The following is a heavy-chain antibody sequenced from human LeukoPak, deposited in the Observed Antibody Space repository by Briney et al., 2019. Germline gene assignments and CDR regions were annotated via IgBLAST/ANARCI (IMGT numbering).Heavy chain of an antibody. D-gene: IGHD2/OR15-2a*01. CDR3: ARDWFHAIDY. J-gene: IGHJ4*02. V-gene: IGHV3-21*01. Sequence: SGGSLRLSCAGSGFFFSSYSMNWVRQAPGKGLEWVSTISTESDYIYYADSVQGRFTISRDNAKNTLYLQMNSLRDEDTAVYYCARDWFHAIDYWGQGTLVTVSS. CDR1: GFFFSSYS. CDR2: ISTESDYI.